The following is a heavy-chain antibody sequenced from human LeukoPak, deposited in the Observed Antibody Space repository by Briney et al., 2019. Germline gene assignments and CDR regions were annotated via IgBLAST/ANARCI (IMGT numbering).Heavy chain of an antibody. Sequence: GGALRLSCAASGFTFSSYAMSWVRQAPGKGPEWVSTISGSGTSTYFADSVKGRFTISRDNSKNTLSLQMNSLRAEDTAVYYCAKAMGPATYSSDSWGQGTLVTVSS. CDR2: ISGSGTST. CDR3: AKAMGPATYSSDS. V-gene: IGHV3-23*01. J-gene: IGHJ4*02. CDR1: GFTFSSYA.